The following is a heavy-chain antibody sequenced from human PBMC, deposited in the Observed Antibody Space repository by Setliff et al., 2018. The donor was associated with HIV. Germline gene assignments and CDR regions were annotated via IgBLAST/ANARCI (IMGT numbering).Heavy chain of an antibody. CDR1: GFTFSDCE. Sequence: LSLTCAASGFTFSDCEREGVRQAPGKGLEWGGRIRRKANGYTKGYAASVKGRFTISRYDSRNSLYLQMNSLKIEDTAVYYCASGSNQERSDYYYAFDIWGQGTMVTVSS. CDR3: ASGSNQERSDYYYAFDI. J-gene: IGHJ3*02. D-gene: IGHD3-22*01. CDR2: IRRKANGYTK. V-gene: IGHV3-72*01.